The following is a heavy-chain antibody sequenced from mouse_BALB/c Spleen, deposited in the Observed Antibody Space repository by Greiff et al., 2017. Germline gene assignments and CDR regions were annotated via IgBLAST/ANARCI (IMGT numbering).Heavy chain of an antibody. Sequence: EVKLMESGGGLVQPGGSRKLSCAASGFTFSSFGMHWVRQAPEKGLEWVAYISSGSSTIYYADTVKGRFTISRDNPKNTLFLQMTSLRSEDTAMYYCARRDGYYAMDYWGQGTSGTVSS. D-gene: IGHD2-3*01. J-gene: IGHJ4*01. CDR1: GFTFSSFG. V-gene: IGHV5-17*02. CDR2: ISSGSSTI. CDR3: ARRDGYYAMDY.